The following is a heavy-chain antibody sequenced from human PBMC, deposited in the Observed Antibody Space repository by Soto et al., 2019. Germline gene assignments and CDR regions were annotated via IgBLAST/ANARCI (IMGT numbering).Heavy chain of an antibody. J-gene: IGHJ6*02. Sequence: ESGGGLVKPGGSLRLSCAASGFTFSSYSMNWVRQAPGKGLEWVSSISSSSSYIYYADSVKGRFTISRDNAKNSLYLQMNSLRAEDTAVYYCAREGDYRSVAATLIYYYYYGMDVWGQGTTVTVSS. CDR3: AREGDYRSVAATLIYYYYYGMDV. D-gene: IGHD2-15*01. V-gene: IGHV3-21*01. CDR1: GFTFSSYS. CDR2: ISSSSSYI.